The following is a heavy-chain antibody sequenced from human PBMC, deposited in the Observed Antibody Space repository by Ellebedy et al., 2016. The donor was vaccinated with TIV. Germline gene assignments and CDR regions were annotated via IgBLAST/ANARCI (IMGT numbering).Heavy chain of an antibody. CDR3: ARWYNAFDF. V-gene: IGHV3-21*01. CDR2: ITGRISYT. J-gene: IGHJ3*01. Sequence: GESLKIPCEASGFPFRRYSMNWVRQAPGQGLEWVSSITGRISYTHYADSVKGRFTVSRDNAKNSLYLQMNSLRAEDTAVYYCARWYNAFDFWGQGTVVTVSP. D-gene: IGHD1-1*01. CDR1: GFPFRRYS.